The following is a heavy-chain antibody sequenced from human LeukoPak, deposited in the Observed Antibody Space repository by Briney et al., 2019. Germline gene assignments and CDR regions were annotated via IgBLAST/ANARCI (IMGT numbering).Heavy chain of an antibody. CDR2: IKQDGSEK. CDR3: ARDPVDYDFWSGFDAFDI. D-gene: IGHD3-3*01. Sequence: PGGSLRLSCAASGFTFSTYWMSWVRQAPGKGLEWVANIKQDGSEKYYVDSVKGRFTISRDNAKNSLYLQMDSLRAEDTAVYYCARDPVDYDFWSGFDAFDIWGQGTMVTVSS. J-gene: IGHJ3*02. V-gene: IGHV3-7*01. CDR1: GFTFSTYW.